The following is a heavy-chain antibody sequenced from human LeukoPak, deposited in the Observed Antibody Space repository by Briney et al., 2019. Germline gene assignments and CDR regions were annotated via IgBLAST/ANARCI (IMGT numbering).Heavy chain of an antibody. Sequence: GGSLRLSCEASGFTFSSFAMSWVRQAPGKGLEWVSAISSTGGTTYYADSMKGRFTISRDNSKNTLYLQMNSLRAEDTAVYYCAKGTMDGGQYYYDSSGGQGTLVTVSS. CDR2: ISSTGGTT. V-gene: IGHV3-23*01. CDR3: AKGTMDGGQYYYDSS. D-gene: IGHD3-22*01. CDR1: GFTFSSFA. J-gene: IGHJ4*02.